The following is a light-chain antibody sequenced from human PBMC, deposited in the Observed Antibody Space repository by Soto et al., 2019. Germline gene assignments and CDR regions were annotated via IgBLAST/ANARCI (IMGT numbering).Light chain of an antibody. Sequence: DSQMTQSRSTLSASVGARLTITCRASQSISSWLAWYQQKPGKAPKLLIYDASSLESGVPSRFSGSVSGTEFTLTISSLQTDDFATYYCQQYNSYSWTFGQGTKVDIK. CDR3: QQYNSYSWT. V-gene: IGKV1-5*01. CDR2: DAS. J-gene: IGKJ1*01. CDR1: QSISSW.